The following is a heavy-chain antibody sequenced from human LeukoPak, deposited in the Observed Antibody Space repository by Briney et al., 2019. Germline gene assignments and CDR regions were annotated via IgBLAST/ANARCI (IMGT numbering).Heavy chain of an antibody. CDR1: GFTFSIYE. D-gene: IGHD2-2*01. V-gene: IGHV3-48*03. Sequence: GGSLRLSCAASGFTFSIYEMNWVRQASGKGLEWVSYIASSGSRTYYADSVKGRFTISRDNAKNSLYLQMNSLRAEDTAVYYCAREDASAIDYWGQGTLVTVSS. J-gene: IGHJ4*02. CDR2: IASSGSRT. CDR3: AREDASAIDY.